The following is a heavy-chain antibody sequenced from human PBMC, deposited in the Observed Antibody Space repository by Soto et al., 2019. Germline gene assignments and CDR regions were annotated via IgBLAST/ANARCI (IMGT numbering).Heavy chain of an antibody. J-gene: IGHJ3*02. V-gene: IGHV4-30-2*01. CDR3: GRRGRDIVVVGGTGPGAFDI. CDR2: IYHSGST. D-gene: IGHD2-15*01. Sequence: PSETLSLTCAVSGGSISSGGYSWSWIRQPPGKGLEWIGYIYHSGSTYYNPSLKSRVTISVDRSKNQFSLKLSSVTAADTAVYYCGRRGRDIVVVGGTGPGAFDIWGPGRMVTVSS. CDR1: GGSISSGGYS.